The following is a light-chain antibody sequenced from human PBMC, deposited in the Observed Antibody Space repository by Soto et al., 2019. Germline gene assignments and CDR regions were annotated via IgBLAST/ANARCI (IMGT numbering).Light chain of an antibody. J-gene: IGKJ2*01. CDR1: QRVSSN. Sequence: EIVMTQSPATLSVSPVERATLSCRASQRVSSNLAWYQQKPGQAPRLLIYGASTRATGIPARFSGSGSGTEFTLTISSLQSEDFAVYYCQQYNNWPPYTFGQGTKLEIK. CDR3: QQYNNWPPYT. V-gene: IGKV3-15*01. CDR2: GAS.